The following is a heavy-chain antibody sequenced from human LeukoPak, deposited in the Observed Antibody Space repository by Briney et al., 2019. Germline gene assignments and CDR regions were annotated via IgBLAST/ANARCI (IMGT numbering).Heavy chain of an antibody. CDR3: ARSGEVGATRGAFDI. CDR1: GGTFSSYA. Sequence: SVKVSCKASGGTFSSYAISWVRQAPGQGLEWMGGIIPIFGTANYAQKFQGRVTITADESTSTAYMELSSLRSEDTAVYYCARSGEVGATRGAFDIWGQGTMVTVSS. D-gene: IGHD1-26*01. CDR2: IIPIFGTA. J-gene: IGHJ3*02. V-gene: IGHV1-69*13.